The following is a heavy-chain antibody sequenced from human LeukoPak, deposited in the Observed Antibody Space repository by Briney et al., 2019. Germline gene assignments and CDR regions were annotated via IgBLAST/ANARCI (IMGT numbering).Heavy chain of an antibody. V-gene: IGHV3-48*04. CDR1: GFDFRSYS. J-gene: IGHJ6*04. CDR3: AELGITMIGGV. Sequence: GGSLRLSCAASGFDFRSYSMNWVRQAPGKGLEWVPYISSSGSTIYYADSVKGRFTISRDNAKNSLYLQMNSLRAEDTAVYYCAELGITMIGGVWGKGTTVTISS. CDR2: ISSSGSTI. D-gene: IGHD3-10*02.